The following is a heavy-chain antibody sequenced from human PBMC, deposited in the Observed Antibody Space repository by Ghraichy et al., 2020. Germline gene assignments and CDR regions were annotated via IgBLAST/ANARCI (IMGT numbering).Heavy chain of an antibody. CDR2: ISYDGSNK. D-gene: IGHD2-15*01. V-gene: IGHV3-30*18. J-gene: IGHJ6*01. CDR3: AKDSGYCSGGSCYLADYYYSGM. Sequence: ISYDGSNKYYADSVKGRFTISRDNSKNTLYLQMNSLRAEDTAVYYCAKDSGYCSGGSCYLADYYYSGM.